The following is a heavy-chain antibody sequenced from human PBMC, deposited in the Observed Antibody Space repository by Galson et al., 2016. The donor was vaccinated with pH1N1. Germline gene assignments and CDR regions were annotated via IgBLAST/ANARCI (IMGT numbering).Heavy chain of an antibody. CDR1: GDSISSNAYY. J-gene: IGHJ4*02. Sequence: ETLSLTCTVSGDSISSNAYYWGWIRQPPGRGLEWIASIYYSGSAYYSPSFKSRVTISIDTSKDQFSLILRSVTAADTAVYYCARNTTDIQTFDFWGQGTLVTVST. V-gene: IGHV4-39*01. D-gene: IGHD5-18*01. CDR2: IYYSGSA. CDR3: ARNTTDIQTFDF.